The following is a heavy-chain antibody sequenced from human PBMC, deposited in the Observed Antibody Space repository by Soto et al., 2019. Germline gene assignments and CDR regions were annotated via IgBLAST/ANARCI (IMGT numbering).Heavy chain of an antibody. D-gene: IGHD3-22*01. CDR3: AKSPHTGPYDSSGYYFDY. Sequence: GGSLRLSCAASGFTFSSYAMSWVRQAPGKGLEWVSAISGSGGSTYYADSVKGRFTISRDNSKNTLYLQMNSLRAEDTAVYYCAKSPHTGPYDSSGYYFDYWGQGTLVTVSS. J-gene: IGHJ4*02. CDR1: GFTFSSYA. CDR2: ISGSGGST. V-gene: IGHV3-23*01.